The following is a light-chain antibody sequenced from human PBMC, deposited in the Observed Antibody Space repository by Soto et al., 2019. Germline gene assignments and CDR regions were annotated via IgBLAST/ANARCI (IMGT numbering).Light chain of an antibody. J-gene: IGKJ1*01. V-gene: IGKV1-5*01. CDR3: QKYSSYWT. CDR2: DTS. CDR1: QSISSW. Sequence: DIQMTQSPSTLSASVGDRVTITCRASQSISSWLAWYQQKPGKAPKLLIYDTSSLESGVPSRFSGSGSGTEFTLTISSLQPDDFAIYYCQKYSSYWTFGQGTKVDIK.